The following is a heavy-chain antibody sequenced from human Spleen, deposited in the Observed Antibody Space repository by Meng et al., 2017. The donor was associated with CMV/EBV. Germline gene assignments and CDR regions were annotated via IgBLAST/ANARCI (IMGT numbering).Heavy chain of an antibody. J-gene: IGHJ4*02. CDR3: ATRSSLVRAFDY. V-gene: IGHV4-4*02. CDR1: GGSISSSNW. CDR2: IYHSGGT. D-gene: IGHD6-13*01. Sequence: CAVSGGSISSSNWWSWVRQPPGKGLEWIGEIYHSGGTNYNPSLKSRVTISVDKSKNQFSLKLSSVTAADTAVYYCATRSSLVRAFDYWGQGTLVTVSS.